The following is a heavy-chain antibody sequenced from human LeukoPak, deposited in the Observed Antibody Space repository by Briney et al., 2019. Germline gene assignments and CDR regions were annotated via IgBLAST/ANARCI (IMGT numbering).Heavy chain of an antibody. Sequence: SETLSLTCAVSGGSMSNYYWTWFRQPAGKGLEWIGRIYTNGRTRYNPSLKSRVTMSVDTSKNQVSMNLSSVTAADTAVYYCARDEESWGRGALVTVSS. CDR1: GGSMSNYY. V-gene: IGHV4-4*07. J-gene: IGHJ5*02. CDR2: IYTNGRT. CDR3: ARDEES. D-gene: IGHD3-10*01.